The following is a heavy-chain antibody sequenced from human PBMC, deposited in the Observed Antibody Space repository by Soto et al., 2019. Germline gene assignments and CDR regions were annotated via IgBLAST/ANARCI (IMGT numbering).Heavy chain of an antibody. D-gene: IGHD3-10*01. CDR2: IYYSGST. J-gene: IGHJ4*02. CDR3: AKTKLVRGGPIKFDE. Sequence: PSETLSLTCTVSGGSISSGGYYWSWIRQHPGKGLEWIGYIYYSGSTYYNPSLKSRVTISVDTSKNQFSLKLSSVTAADTAVYYCAKTKLVRGGPIKFDEWGQGTLITVSS. CDR1: GGSISSGGYY. V-gene: IGHV4-31*03.